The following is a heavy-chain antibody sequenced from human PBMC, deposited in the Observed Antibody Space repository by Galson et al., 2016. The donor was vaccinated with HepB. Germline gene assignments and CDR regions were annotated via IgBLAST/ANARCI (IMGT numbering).Heavy chain of an antibody. J-gene: IGHJ1*01. CDR1: GYIFNTYA. Sequence: SVKVSCKASGYIFNTYAIHWVRQAPGQTLEWMGWITAGNGNTKYSQKFQGRVTMTKDASASTAYLELSSLSPEDTAVYFCAWYSSTFRPLDHWGQGTLVTVSS. CDR3: AWYSSTFRPLDH. CDR2: ITAGNGNT. D-gene: IGHD6-19*01. V-gene: IGHV1-3*01.